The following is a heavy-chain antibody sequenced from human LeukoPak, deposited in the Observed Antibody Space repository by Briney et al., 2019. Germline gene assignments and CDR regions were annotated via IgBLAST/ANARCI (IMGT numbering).Heavy chain of an antibody. J-gene: IGHJ2*01. CDR1: GGSISSYY. CDR3: ARAREMATIYWYFDL. CDR2: IYTSGST. Sequence: SETLSLTCTVSGGSISSYYWSWLRQPAGKGLEWIGRIYTSGSTNYNPSLKSRVTISVDTSKNQFSLKLSSVTAADTAVYYCARAREMATIYWYFDLWGRGTLVTVSS. D-gene: IGHD5-24*01. V-gene: IGHV4-4*07.